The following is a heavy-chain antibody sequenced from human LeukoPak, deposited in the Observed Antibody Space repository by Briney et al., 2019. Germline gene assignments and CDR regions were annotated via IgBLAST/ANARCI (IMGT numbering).Heavy chain of an antibody. CDR1: GGTFSSYA. CDR3: AREHSSSWYTTHFDY. V-gene: IGHV1-69*13. D-gene: IGHD6-13*01. CDR2: IIPIFGTA. Sequence: SVKVSCKASGGTFSSYAISWVRQAPGQGLEWMGGIIPIFGTANYAQKFQGRVTITADESTCTAYMELSSLRSEDTAVYYCAREHSSSWYTTHFDYWGQGTLVTVSS. J-gene: IGHJ4*02.